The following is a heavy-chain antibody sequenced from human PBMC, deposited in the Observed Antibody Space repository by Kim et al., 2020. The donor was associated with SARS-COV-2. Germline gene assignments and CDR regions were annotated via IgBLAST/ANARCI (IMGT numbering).Heavy chain of an antibody. CDR2: VYFRGTT. Sequence: SETLSLTCTVSGDSMSADYWNWIRQSPGKGLEWIGYVYFRGTTSYNPSLKTRVTISIAMSKSQFSLNLNSVTAADTAVYYCARRETRDLFTSDWG. D-gene: IGHD3-10*02. CDR1: GDSMSADY. V-gene: IGHV4-59*08. CDR3: ARRETRDLFTSD. J-gene: IGHJ1*01.